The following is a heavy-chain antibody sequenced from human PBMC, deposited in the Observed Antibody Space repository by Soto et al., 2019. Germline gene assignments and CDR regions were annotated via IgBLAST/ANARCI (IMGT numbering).Heavy chain of an antibody. CDR1: GGSFSCYY. J-gene: IGHJ6*02. V-gene: IGHV4-34*01. D-gene: IGHD3-16*02. Sequence: SETLSLTCAVYGGSFSCYYWSWIRQPPGKGLEWIGEINHSGSTNYNPSLKSRVTISVDTSKNQFSLKLSSVTAADTAVYYCARVARIDSYGMDVWGQGTTVTVSS. CDR2: INHSGST. CDR3: ARVARIDSYGMDV.